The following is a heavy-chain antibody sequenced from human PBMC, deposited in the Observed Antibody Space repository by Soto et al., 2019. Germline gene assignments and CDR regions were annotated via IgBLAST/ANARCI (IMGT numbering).Heavy chain of an antibody. CDR2: IGAAGDT. V-gene: IGHV3-13*01. CDR3: ASGGWGSSWYEGGSRIDY. D-gene: IGHD6-13*01. Sequence: EVQLVESGGGLVQPGGSLRLSCAASGFTFSNYDMHWVRQVTGKGLEGVSAIGAAGDTYYPDSVKSRFTNPRENAKNFLYLQMNSLRVEDTAVYYCASGGWGSSWYEGGSRIDYWGQGALVTVSS. CDR1: GFTFSNYD. J-gene: IGHJ4*02.